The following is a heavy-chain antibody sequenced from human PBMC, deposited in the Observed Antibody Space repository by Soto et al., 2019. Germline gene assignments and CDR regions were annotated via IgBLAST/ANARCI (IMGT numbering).Heavy chain of an antibody. Sequence: QLQLQESGPGLVKPSETLSLTCAVSRGSVTSSSYYWGWVRQPPGKGLEWIGAISYSGSPSYNPSLESRVTISVDTSKNQFSLRLSSVTAADTALYYCARHVVRCSVKTCYSPDYWGQGTLVTVSS. CDR2: ISYSGSP. CDR3: ARHVVRCSVKTCYSPDY. CDR1: RGSVTSSSYY. D-gene: IGHD2-15*01. J-gene: IGHJ4*02. V-gene: IGHV4-39*01.